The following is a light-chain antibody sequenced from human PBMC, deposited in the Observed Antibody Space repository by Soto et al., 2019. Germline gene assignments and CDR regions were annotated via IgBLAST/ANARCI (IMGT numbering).Light chain of an antibody. CDR3: QEYNTWPWT. V-gene: IGKV3-15*01. CDR2: GAS. Sequence: ETVMTQSPATLSVSPGERATLSCRASHSVNSNLAWYQQKLGQAPRVLIYGASTRATGIPDRFSGSGSGTEFILTISSLQSEDFAVYYCQEYNTWPWTFGQGTKVDIK. CDR1: HSVNSN. J-gene: IGKJ1*01.